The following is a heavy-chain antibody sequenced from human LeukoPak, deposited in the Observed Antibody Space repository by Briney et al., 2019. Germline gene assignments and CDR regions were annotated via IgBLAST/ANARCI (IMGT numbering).Heavy chain of an antibody. CDR1: GGSISSGGYY. J-gene: IGHJ4*02. Sequence: SETLSLTCTVSGGSISSGGYYWSWIRQHPGKGLEWVGYIYYSGSTYYNPSLKSRVTISVDTSKNQFSLKLSSVTAADTAVYYCARRYGARPGYYFDYWGQGTLVTVSS. D-gene: IGHD5-18*01. CDR3: ARRYGARPGYYFDY. CDR2: IYYSGST. V-gene: IGHV4-31*03.